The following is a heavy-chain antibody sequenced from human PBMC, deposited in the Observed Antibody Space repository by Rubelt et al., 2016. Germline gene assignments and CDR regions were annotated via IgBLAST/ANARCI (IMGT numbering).Heavy chain of an antibody. J-gene: IGHJ4*02. CDR3: ARRRNSGYDFDY. D-gene: IGHD5-12*01. CDR1: GGSISGYY. V-gene: IGHV4-4*08. CDR2: IYSSGST. Sequence: QVQLQESGPGLVKPSETLSLTCTVSGGSISGYYWGWIRQPPGKGLEWIGTIYSSGSTYYNPSLQSRLTISVDTANNQFSLKVNSVTGADTAVYYCARRRNSGYDFDYWGQGTLVTVSS.